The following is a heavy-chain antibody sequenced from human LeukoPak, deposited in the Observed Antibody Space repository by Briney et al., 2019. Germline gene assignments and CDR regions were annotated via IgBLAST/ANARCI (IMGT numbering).Heavy chain of an antibody. CDR2: ISSSSSTI. D-gene: IGHD3-10*01. J-gene: IGHJ2*01. CDR3: ARDLRTWSYSDWYFDL. V-gene: IGHV3-48*02. Sequence: PGGSLRLSCAASGFTFSSYSMNWVRQAPGKGLEWVSYISSSSSTIYYADSVKGRFTISRDNAKNSLYLQMNSLRDEDTAVYYCARDLRTWSYSDWYFDLWGRGTLVTVSS. CDR1: GFTFSSYS.